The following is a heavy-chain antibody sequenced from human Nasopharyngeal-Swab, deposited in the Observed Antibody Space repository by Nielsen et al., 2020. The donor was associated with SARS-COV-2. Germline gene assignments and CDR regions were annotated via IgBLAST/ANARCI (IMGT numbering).Heavy chain of an antibody. D-gene: IGHD3-22*01. CDR3: ARDPTYDGSGYYQEYFDY. V-gene: IGHV1-46*01. J-gene: IGHJ4*02. CDR2: INPSGGST. Sequence: WVRQAPGQGLEWMGIINPSGGSTSYAQKFQGRVTMTRDTSTSTVYMELSSLRSEDTAVYYCARDPTYDGSGYYQEYFDYWGQGTLVTVSS.